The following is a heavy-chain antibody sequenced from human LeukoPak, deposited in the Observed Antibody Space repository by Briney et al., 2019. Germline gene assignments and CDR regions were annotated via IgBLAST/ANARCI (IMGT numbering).Heavy chain of an antibody. CDR3: AREPFYSNYVYYYMDV. CDR2: INPNSGGT. J-gene: IGHJ6*03. CDR1: GYTFTGYY. V-gene: IGHV1-2*02. D-gene: IGHD4-11*01. Sequence: ASVKVSCKASGYTFTGYYMHWVRQAPGQGLEWMGWINPNSGGTNYAQKFQGRVTMTRDTSISTAYMELSRLRSDDTAVYYCAREPFYSNYVYYYMDVWGKGTTVTVSS.